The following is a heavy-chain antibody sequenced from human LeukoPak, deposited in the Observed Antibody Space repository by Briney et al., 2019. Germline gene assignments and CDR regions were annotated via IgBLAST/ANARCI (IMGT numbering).Heavy chain of an antibody. J-gene: IGHJ4*02. CDR1: GFTFSSYW. D-gene: IGHD3-22*01. CDR2: IKQDGSEK. V-gene: IGHV3-7*01. CDR3: ARAAGGLLLPYSPFDH. Sequence: PGGSLRLSCAASGFTFSSYWMSWVRQAPGKGLEWVANIKQDGSEKYYVDSVKGRFTISRDNAKNSLYLQMNSLRAEDTAVYYCARAAGGLLLPYSPFDHWGQGTLVTVSS.